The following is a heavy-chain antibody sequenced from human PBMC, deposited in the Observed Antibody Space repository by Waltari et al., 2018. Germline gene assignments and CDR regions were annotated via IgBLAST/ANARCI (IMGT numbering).Heavy chain of an antibody. CDR3: ARGPKSIMTANRGGWFDP. J-gene: IGHJ5*02. CDR2: ISGSGVST. D-gene: IGHD2-21*02. V-gene: IGHV3-23*04. Sequence: EVQLVESGGGLVQPGGSLRLSCAASGFTFSSYALSWVRQAPGKGLEWVSAISGSGVSTYYADSVKGRFTISRDNSKNTLYLQMNSLRAEDTAVYYCARGPKSIMTANRGGWFDPWGQGTLVTVSS. CDR1: GFTFSSYA.